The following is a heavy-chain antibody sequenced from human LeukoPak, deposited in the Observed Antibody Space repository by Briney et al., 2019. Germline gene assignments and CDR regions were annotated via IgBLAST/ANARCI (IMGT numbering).Heavy chain of an antibody. V-gene: IGHV4-59*01. CDR3: AIASGLLRFDY. J-gene: IGHJ4*02. Sequence: SETLSLTCTVSGVSISSYYWSWLRQPPGKGLEWIGYIYYSGSTNYDPSLKSRVTISVDTSKYQFSLKLSSVAAADTAVYYCAIASGLLRFDYWGQGTLVTVSS. D-gene: IGHD3-3*01. CDR1: GVSISSYY. CDR2: IYYSGST.